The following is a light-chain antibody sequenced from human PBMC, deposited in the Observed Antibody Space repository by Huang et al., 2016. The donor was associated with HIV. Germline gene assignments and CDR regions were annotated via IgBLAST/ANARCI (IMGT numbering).Light chain of an antibody. CDR2: KAF. V-gene: IGKV1-5*03. CDR1: QSINHW. J-gene: IGKJ1*01. CDR3: QQYDSAWT. Sequence: DIQMTQSPSTLSASVGDRVTIACRARQSINHWLACYQQKPGKAPKLLIYKAFSLESGVPSRFSGRGSGTEFTLTISSLQPDDFATYYCQQYDSAWTFGQGTKVEIK.